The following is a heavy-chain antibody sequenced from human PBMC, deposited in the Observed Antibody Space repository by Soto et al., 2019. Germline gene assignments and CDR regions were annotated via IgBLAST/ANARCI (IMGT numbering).Heavy chain of an antibody. J-gene: IGHJ4*02. CDR2: ISSSGSTI. Sequence: EVQLVESGGGLVQPGGSLRLSCAASGFTFSSYEMNWVRQAPGKGLEWVSYISSSGSTIYYADSVKGRFTISRDNAKNSLDLQMKSLRAEDTDVYYCARGQYSGGGGYFDYWGQETLVTVSS. D-gene: IGHD6-19*01. CDR1: GFTFSSYE. CDR3: ARGQYSGGGGYFDY. V-gene: IGHV3-48*03.